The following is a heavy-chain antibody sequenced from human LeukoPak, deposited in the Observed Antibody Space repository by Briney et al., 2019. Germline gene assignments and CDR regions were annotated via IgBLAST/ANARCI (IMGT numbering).Heavy chain of an antibody. CDR3: ARLPDDYGDYKYFQH. V-gene: IGHV3-48*03. D-gene: IGHD4-17*01. CDR2: ISSSGSTI. J-gene: IGHJ1*01. CDR1: GFTFSSYG. Sequence: GGSLRLSCAASGFTFSSYGMNWVRQAPGEGLEWVSYISSSGSTIYYADSVKGRFTISRDNVKNSLYLQMNSLRAEDTAVYYCARLPDDYGDYKYFQHWGQGTLVTVSS.